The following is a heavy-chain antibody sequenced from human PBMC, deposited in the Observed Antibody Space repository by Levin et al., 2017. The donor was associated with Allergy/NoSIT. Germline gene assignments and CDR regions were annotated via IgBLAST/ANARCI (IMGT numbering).Heavy chain of an antibody. J-gene: IGHJ3*02. D-gene: IGHD2-2*01. Sequence: GGSLRLSCAASGFTFSSYWMHWVRQAPGKGLVWVSRINSDGSSISYADSVKGRFTISRDNAKNTLYLQMNSLRAEAMAVYYCAGESTSAFDIWGQGTMVTVSS. CDR3: AGESTSAFDI. CDR1: GFTFSSYW. CDR2: INSDGSSI. V-gene: IGHV3-74*01.